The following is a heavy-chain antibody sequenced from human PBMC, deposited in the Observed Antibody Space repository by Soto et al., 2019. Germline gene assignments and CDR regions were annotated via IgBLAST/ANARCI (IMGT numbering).Heavy chain of an antibody. CDR1: GFTFSSYS. CDR2: ISSSSSYI. CDR3: ARARGGYCSSTSCRNAYYYYYYMDV. J-gene: IGHJ6*03. V-gene: IGHV3-21*01. Sequence: EVQLVESGGGLVKPGGSLRLSCAASGFTFSSYSMNWVRQAPGKGLEWVSSISSSSSYIYYADSVKGRFTISRDNAKNSLYLQMNSMRAEDTAVYYCARARGGYCSSTSCRNAYYYYYYMDVWGKGTTVTVSS. D-gene: IGHD2-2*01.